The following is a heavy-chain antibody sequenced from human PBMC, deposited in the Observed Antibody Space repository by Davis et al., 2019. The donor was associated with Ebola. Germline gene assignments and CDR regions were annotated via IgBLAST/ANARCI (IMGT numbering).Heavy chain of an antibody. Sequence: PGGSLRPSCPASGFTFSSYSMNWVRQAPGKGLEWVSSISSSSSYIYYADSVKGRFTISRDNAKNSLYLQMNSLRAEDTAVYYCAREASSPQPRTSYYYYYYMDVWGKGTTVTVSS. CDR1: GFTFSSYS. CDR3: AREASSPQPRTSYYYYYYMDV. CDR2: ISSSSSYI. V-gene: IGHV3-21*01. J-gene: IGHJ6*03. D-gene: IGHD6-19*01.